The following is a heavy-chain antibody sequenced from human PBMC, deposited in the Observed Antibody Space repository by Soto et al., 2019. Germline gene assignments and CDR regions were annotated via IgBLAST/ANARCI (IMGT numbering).Heavy chain of an antibody. J-gene: IGHJ6*02. CDR1: GVSISSGDYY. Sequence: PSETLSLTCTVSGVSISSGDYYWSWIRQPPGKGLEWIGYIYYSGSTYYNPSLKSRVTISVDTSKNQFSLKLSSVTAADTAVYYCARDLKSYYYDSLGMDVWGQGTTVTVSS. CDR2: IYYSGST. V-gene: IGHV4-30-4*01. CDR3: ARDLKSYYYDSLGMDV. D-gene: IGHD3-22*01.